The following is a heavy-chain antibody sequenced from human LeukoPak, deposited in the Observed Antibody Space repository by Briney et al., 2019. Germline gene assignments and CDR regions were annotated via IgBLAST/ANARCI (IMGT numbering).Heavy chain of an antibody. D-gene: IGHD4-23*01. Sequence: AGGSLRLSCAASGFTFSDYYMSWIRQAPGKGLEWVSYISSSGSTIYYADSVKGRFTISRDHAKNSLYLQMNSLRAEDTAVYYCASDPRLTPRVPWGQGTLVTVSS. CDR1: GFTFSDYY. J-gene: IGHJ5*02. V-gene: IGHV3-11*01. CDR2: ISSSGSTI. CDR3: ASDPRLTPRVP.